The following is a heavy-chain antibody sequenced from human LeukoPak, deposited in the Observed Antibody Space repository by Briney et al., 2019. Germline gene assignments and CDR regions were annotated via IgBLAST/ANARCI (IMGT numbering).Heavy chain of an antibody. J-gene: IGHJ4*02. CDR1: GFTFSSYA. CDR2: ISGSGGST. V-gene: IGHV3-23*01. Sequence: PGGSLRLSCAASGFTFSSYAMSWVRQAPGKGLEWVSAISGSGGSTYYADSVKGRFTISRDNSKNTLYLQMNSLRAEDTAVYYCAKGFSPSYYYDSSGLYYFDYWAQGTLVTVSS. CDR3: AKGFSPSYYYDSSGLYYFDY. D-gene: IGHD3-22*01.